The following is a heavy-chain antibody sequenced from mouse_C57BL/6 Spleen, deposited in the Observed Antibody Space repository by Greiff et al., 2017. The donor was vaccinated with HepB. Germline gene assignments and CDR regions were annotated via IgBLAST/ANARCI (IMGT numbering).Heavy chain of an antibody. J-gene: IGHJ3*01. CDR1: GFSFNTYA. CDR2: IRSKSNNYAT. CDR3: VRDSRYDGFTGFAY. D-gene: IGHD2-3*01. V-gene: IGHV10-1*01. Sequence: EVMLVESGGGLVQPKGSLKLSCAASGFSFNTYAMNWVRQAPGKGLEWVARIRSKSNNYATYYADSVKDRFTISRDDSESMLYLQMNNLKTEDTAMYYCVRDSRYDGFTGFAYWGQGTLVTVSA.